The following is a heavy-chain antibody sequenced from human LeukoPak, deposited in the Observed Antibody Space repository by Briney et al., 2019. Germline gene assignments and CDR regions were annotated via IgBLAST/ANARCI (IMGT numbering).Heavy chain of an antibody. CDR1: GFTFSSYW. CDR3: ARWWLRSGDY. V-gene: IGHV3-74*01. D-gene: IGHD5-12*01. Sequence: PGGSLSLSCAASGFTFSSYWMHWVRQAPGKGLVWVSRINGDGSSTIYADSVKGRFTISRDNAKNTLYLQMNSLRAEDTAVYYCARWWLRSGDYWGQGTLVTVSS. J-gene: IGHJ4*02. CDR2: INGDGSST.